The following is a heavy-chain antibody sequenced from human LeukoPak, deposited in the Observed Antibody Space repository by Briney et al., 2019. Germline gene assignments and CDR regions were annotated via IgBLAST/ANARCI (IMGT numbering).Heavy chain of an antibody. J-gene: IGHJ4*02. V-gene: IGHV3-7*01. CDR3: AREKGYRSAPFDV. CDR1: TFTFSSFW. D-gene: IGHD3-9*01. CDR2: INEDGGEK. Sequence: PGGSLRLSCAASTFTFSSFWMSWVRQAPGKGPEWVANINEDGGEKFYADSVKGRFTISRDNAKNSLYLQMNSLRDEDTAVYYCAREKGYRSAPFDVWGQGTLVTVSS.